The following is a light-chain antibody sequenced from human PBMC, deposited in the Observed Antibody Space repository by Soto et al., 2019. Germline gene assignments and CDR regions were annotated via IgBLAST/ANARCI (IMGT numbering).Light chain of an antibody. V-gene: IGLV2-11*01. CDR3: CLSPGSPTWL. CDR1: GSDVGDSSH. J-gene: IGLJ3*02. Sequence: QSALTQPRSVSGSPGQSVTISCTATGSDVGDSSHVSWYQLHPGKAPKLMIYEVNNRPSGVPDRFSGSKSGSTASLTISGLQAEDEAEYYCCLSPGSPTWLFRGGTKLTFL. CDR2: EVN.